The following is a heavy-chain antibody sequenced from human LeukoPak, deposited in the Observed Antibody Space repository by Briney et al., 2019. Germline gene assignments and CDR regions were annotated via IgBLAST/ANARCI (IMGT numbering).Heavy chain of an antibody. V-gene: IGHV1-46*01. CDR3: ARGDYYYYYMDV. J-gene: IGHJ6*03. CDR2: INPSGGST. Sequence: GASVKDSCKASGCTFTSYYMHWVRQAPGQGLEWMGIINPSGGSTSYAEKFQGRVTMTRDMSTSTVYMELSSLRSEDTPVYYCARGDYYYYYMDVWGKGTTVTVSS. CDR1: GCTFTSYY.